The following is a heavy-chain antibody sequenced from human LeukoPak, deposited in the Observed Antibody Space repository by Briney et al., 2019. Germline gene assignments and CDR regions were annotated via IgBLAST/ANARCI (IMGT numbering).Heavy chain of an antibody. CDR2: ISSSGSTI. J-gene: IGHJ6*04. CDR1: GFTFSSYE. Sequence: GGSLRLSCAASGFTFSSYEMNWVRQAPGKGLEWVSYISSSGSTIYYADSVKGRFTISRDNAKNSLYLQMNSLRAEDTAVYYCAELGITMIGGVWGKGTTLTVSS. V-gene: IGHV3-48*03. CDR3: AELGITMIGGV. D-gene: IGHD3-10*02.